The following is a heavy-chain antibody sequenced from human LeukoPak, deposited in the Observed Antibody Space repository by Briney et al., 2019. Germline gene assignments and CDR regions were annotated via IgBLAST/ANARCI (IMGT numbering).Heavy chain of an antibody. D-gene: IGHD2-15*01. V-gene: IGHV1-2*02. J-gene: IGHJ5*02. Sequence: ASVKVSCKASGYTFTGYYMHWVRQAPGQGLEWMGWLNPNSGGTNYAQKFQGRVTMTRDTSISTAYMELSRLRSDDTAVYYCARDGCSGGSCYGWFDPWGQGTLVTVSS. CDR3: ARDGCSGGSCYGWFDP. CDR1: GYTFTGYY. CDR2: LNPNSGGT.